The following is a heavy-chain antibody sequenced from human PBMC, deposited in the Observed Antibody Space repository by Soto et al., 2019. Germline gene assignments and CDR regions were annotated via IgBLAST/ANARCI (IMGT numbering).Heavy chain of an antibody. J-gene: IGHJ1*01. CDR3: AKVIVGATEYFQH. V-gene: IGHV4-30-4*01. Sequence: SETLSLTCSVSGGSISSGYYYWSWIRQPPGKGLEWIGNIYYSGNTYYNPSLKSRLIISIDTSKNQFSLKVGSVTAADTAVYYCAKVIVGATEYFQHWGQGTLVTVSS. CDR2: IYYSGNT. D-gene: IGHD1-26*01. CDR1: GGSISSGYYY.